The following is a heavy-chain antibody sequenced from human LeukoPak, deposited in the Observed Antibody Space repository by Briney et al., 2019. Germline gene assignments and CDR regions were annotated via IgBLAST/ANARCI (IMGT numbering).Heavy chain of an antibody. V-gene: IGHV4-39*01. CDR2: IYYSGST. J-gene: IGHJ4*02. CDR1: GGSISSSSYY. Sequence: SETLSLTCTVSGGSISSSSYYWGWIRQPPGKGLEWIGSIYYSGSTYYNPSLKSRVTISVDTSKNQFSLKLSSVTAADTAVYYCARGKLKQWLLDYWGQGTLVTVSS. D-gene: IGHD6-19*01. CDR3: ARGKLKQWLLDY.